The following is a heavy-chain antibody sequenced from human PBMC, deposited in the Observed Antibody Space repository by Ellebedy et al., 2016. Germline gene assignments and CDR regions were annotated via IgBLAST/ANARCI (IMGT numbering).Heavy chain of an antibody. CDR2: IYYSGST. D-gene: IGHD5-12*01. CDR1: GGSISSDY. Sequence: SETLSLTCTVSGGSISSDYWSWIRQPPGKGLEWIGYIYYSGSTNYNPSLKSRVAISVDPSTNQFSLKLRSVTAADTALYYCARVSPPPTSGNDRTDAFDIWGLGTMVTVSS. J-gene: IGHJ3*02. CDR3: ARVSPPPTSGNDRTDAFDI. V-gene: IGHV4-59*01.